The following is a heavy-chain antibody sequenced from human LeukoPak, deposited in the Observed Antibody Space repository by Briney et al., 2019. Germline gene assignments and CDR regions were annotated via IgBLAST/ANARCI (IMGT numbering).Heavy chain of an antibody. CDR3: ARDGSITMIVVVIEFPDY. CDR2: INAGNGNT. CDR1: GYTFTSYA. V-gene: IGHV1-3*01. J-gene: IGHJ4*02. Sequence: GASVKVSCKASGYTFTSYAMHWVRQAPGQRLEWMGWINAGNGNTKYSQKFQGRVTITRDTSASTAYMELSSLRSEDTAVYYCARDGSITMIVVVIEFPDYWGQGTLVTVSS. D-gene: IGHD3-22*01.